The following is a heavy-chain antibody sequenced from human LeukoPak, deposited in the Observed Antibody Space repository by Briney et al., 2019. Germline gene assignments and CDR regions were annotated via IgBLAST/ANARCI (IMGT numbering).Heavy chain of an antibody. CDR2: ISSSSSTI. D-gene: IGHD1-26*01. J-gene: IGHJ4*02. CDR3: ARDSYSGSYSR. V-gene: IGHV3-48*01. Sequence: PGGSLRLSCAASGFTFSSYSMNWVRQAPGKGLEWVSYISSSSSTIYYADSVKGRFTISRDNAKNSLYLQMNSLRAEDTAVYYCARDSYSGSYSRWGQGTLVTVSS. CDR1: GFTFSSYS.